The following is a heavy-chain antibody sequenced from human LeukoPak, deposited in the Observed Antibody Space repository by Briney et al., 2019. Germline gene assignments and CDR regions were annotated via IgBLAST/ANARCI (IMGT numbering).Heavy chain of an antibody. CDR3: ARERGRYSNSNFDY. Sequence: ASVKVSCKASGYTFTSYGISWVRQAPGQGLEWMGWISAYNGNTNYAQKFQGRVTMTRDTSISTAYMELSRLRSDDTAVYYCARERGRYSNSNFDYWGQGTLVTVSS. CDR1: GYTFTSYG. D-gene: IGHD4-11*01. J-gene: IGHJ4*02. V-gene: IGHV1-18*01. CDR2: ISAYNGNT.